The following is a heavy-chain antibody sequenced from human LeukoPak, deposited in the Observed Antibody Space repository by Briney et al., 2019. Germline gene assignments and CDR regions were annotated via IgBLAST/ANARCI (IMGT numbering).Heavy chain of an antibody. CDR2: IYHSGST. J-gene: IGHJ3*02. Sequence: PSETLSLTCAVSGGSISSGGYSWSWIRQPPGKGLEWIGYIYHSGSTYYNPSLKSRVTISVDSSKNQFSLKLTSVTAADTAVYYCARVAFYGAIPDDIWGQGTMVTVSS. CDR1: GGSISSGGYS. V-gene: IGHV4-30-2*01. CDR3: ARVAFYGAIPDDI. D-gene: IGHD2-21*01.